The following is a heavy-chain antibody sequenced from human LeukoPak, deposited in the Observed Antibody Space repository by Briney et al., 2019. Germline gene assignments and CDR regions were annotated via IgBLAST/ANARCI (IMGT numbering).Heavy chain of an antibody. V-gene: IGHV3-7*04. CDR3: ARDRSPCSGGRCYSYNWFDP. CDR2: IKQDGREK. D-gene: IGHD2-15*01. Sequence: GVSLRLSCAASGFTLSSYWKTWVPQAPAKGLEWVTNIKQDGREKYYVDSVKGRFSISRDNAKNSLFLQMNSLRAEDTAVYYCARDRSPCSGGRCYSYNWFDPWGQGTLVTVSS. CDR1: GFTLSSYW. J-gene: IGHJ5*02.